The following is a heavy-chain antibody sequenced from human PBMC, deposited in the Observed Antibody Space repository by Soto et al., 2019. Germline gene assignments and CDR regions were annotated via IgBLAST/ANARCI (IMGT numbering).Heavy chain of an antibody. Sequence: SETLSLTCTVSGGSISSGGYYWSWIRQHPGKGLEWIGYIYYSGSTYYNPSLKSRVTISVDTSKNQFSLKLSSVTAADTAVYYCMAARPYYYYMDVWGKGTTVTVSS. CDR3: MAARPYYYYMDV. D-gene: IGHD6-6*01. V-gene: IGHV4-31*03. CDR2: IYYSGST. J-gene: IGHJ6*03. CDR1: GGSISSGGYY.